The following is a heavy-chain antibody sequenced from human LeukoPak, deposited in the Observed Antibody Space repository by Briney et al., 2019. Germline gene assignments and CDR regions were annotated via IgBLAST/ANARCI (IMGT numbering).Heavy chain of an antibody. CDR3: ARDETALDS. Sequence: PGGSLRLSCAASGFTFSSYWMSWVRQAPEKGLEWVANINQGGSEKYYVDSVKGRFTISRDNAKHSLYLQMNSLRVEDTAIYHCARDETALDSWGQGTQVTVSS. CDR2: INQGGSEK. CDR1: GFTFSSYW. V-gene: IGHV3-7*01. J-gene: IGHJ4*02. D-gene: IGHD5-18*01.